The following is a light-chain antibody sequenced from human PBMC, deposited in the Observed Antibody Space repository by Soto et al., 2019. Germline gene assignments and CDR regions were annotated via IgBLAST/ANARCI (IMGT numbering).Light chain of an antibody. V-gene: IGKV3-15*01. CDR3: QQYNHWPPLN. CDR1: HSVGSN. J-gene: IGKJ4*01. Sequence: VMTQAPTTLAVSPVETATLSCRPSHSVGSNLAWYQQRPGQPPRLLIYAASTRATGIPDRFSGSGSGTDYTLTISSLQPEDFAVYYCQQYNHWPPLNFGGGTKVDIK. CDR2: AAS.